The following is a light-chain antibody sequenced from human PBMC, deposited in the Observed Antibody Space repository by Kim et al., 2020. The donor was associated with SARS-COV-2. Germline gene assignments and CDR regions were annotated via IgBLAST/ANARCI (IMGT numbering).Light chain of an antibody. J-gene: IGKJ1*01. CDR1: QGISNY. Sequence: DIQMTQSPSSLSASVGDRVTITCRASQGISNYLAWYQQKPGKVPKHLIYAASTLQSGVPSRFGGSGSGTDFTLTISSLQPEDVATYYCQKYNSAPSTFRQGTKVDIK. CDR2: AAS. V-gene: IGKV1-27*01. CDR3: QKYNSAPST.